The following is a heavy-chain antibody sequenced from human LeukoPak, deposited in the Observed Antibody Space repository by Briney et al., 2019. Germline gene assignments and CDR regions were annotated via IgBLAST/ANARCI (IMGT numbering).Heavy chain of an antibody. CDR3: ARRIVVVSAAIAMDV. Sequence: ASVKASCKASGYTFTAFYIHWVRQAPGQGLEWMGRINPNSGDTNYAQKFQGRVTMTRDTSISTAYMEVSRLRSDDTAIYYCARRIVVVSAAIAMDVWGQGTTVTVSS. D-gene: IGHD2-2*01. CDR1: GYTFTAFY. J-gene: IGHJ6*02. V-gene: IGHV1-2*06. CDR2: INPNSGDT.